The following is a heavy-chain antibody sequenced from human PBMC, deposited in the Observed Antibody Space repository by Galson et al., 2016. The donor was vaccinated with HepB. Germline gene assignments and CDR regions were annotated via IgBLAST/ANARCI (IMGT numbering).Heavy chain of an antibody. CDR2: VSGSGDNT. D-gene: IGHD3-22*01. CDR1: GSTFSNYG. Sequence: SLRLSCAASGSTFSNYGMSWVRQAPGKGLEWVSAVSGSGDNTYYADSVKGRFTISRGNSRNTVYVQINSLRAEDTAIYYCTMISWSTSSGFGFWGQGTRVTVSS. CDR3: TMISWSTSSGFGF. J-gene: IGHJ4*02. V-gene: IGHV3-23*01.